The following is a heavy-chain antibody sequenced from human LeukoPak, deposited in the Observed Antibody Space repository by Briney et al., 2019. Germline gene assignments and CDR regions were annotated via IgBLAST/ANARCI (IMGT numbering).Heavy chain of an antibody. CDR2: ISSSSGYI. CDR3: ARVPRRTWQQPTTGFDP. Sequence: GGSLRLSCAASGFTFSSYSMNWVRQAPGKGLEWVSSISSSSGYIYYADSVKGRFTISRDNAKNSLYLQKNSLRAEDTAVYYCARVPRRTWQQPTTGFDPWGQGTLVTVSS. D-gene: IGHD6-13*01. V-gene: IGHV3-21*06. J-gene: IGHJ5*02. CDR1: GFTFSSYS.